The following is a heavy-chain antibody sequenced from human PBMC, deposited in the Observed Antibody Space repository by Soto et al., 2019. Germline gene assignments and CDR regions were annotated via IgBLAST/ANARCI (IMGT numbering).Heavy chain of an antibody. V-gene: IGHV4-34*01. CDR3: ARGRGMDRDGYNFPFDY. CDR2: INHSGST. D-gene: IGHD5-12*01. J-gene: IGHJ4*02. CDR1: GGSFSGYY. Sequence: SETLSLTCAVYGGSFSGYYWSWIRQPPGKGLEWIGEINHSGSTNYNPSLKSRVTISVDTSKNQFSLKLSSVTAADTAVYYCARGRGMDRDGYNFPFDYWGQGTLVTVSS.